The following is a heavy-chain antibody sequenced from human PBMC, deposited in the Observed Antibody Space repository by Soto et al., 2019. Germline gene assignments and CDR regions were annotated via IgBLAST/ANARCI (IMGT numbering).Heavy chain of an antibody. D-gene: IGHD4-17*01. CDR2: IYSGGDT. J-gene: IGHJ4*02. CDR3: ATRMTTAPY. Sequence: EAHLVGTGGELVQPGGSLRLSCAASGFAVSANYLSWVRQAPGKGLEWVSLIYSGGDTDYADSVRGRFTISRDNSKNTLYLQMNSLKAEDTAVYYCATRMTTAPYWGQGALVNVSS. V-gene: IGHV3-66*01. CDR1: GFAVSANY.